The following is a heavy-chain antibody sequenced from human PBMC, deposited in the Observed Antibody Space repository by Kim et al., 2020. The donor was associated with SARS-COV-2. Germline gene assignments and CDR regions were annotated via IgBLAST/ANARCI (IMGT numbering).Heavy chain of an antibody. Sequence: SVQGQFTIYRDNSKNTLYLQMTSLRAEDTAVYYCARDGGYSGYDDYYFDYWGQGTLVTVSS. D-gene: IGHD5-12*01. CDR3: ARDGGYSGYDDYYFDY. J-gene: IGHJ4*02. V-gene: IGHV3-30*07.